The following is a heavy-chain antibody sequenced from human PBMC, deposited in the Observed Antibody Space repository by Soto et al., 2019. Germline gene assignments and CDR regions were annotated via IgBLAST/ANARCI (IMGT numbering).Heavy chain of an antibody. Sequence: GGSLRLSCAASGFTFSSYAMSWVRQAPGKGLEWVSAISGSGGSTYYADSVKGRFTIARANSKNTLYLQMNSPRAEDTAVYDCAKGELLAHFDNWGQGTQVTVSS. CDR1: GFTFSSYA. V-gene: IGHV3-23*01. D-gene: IGHD1-26*01. J-gene: IGHJ4*02. CDR3: AKGELLAHFDN. CDR2: ISGSGGST.